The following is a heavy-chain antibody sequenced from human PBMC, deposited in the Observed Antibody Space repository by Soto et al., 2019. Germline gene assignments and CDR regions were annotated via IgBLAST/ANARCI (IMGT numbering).Heavy chain of an antibody. CDR2: ISAYNGNT. CDR1: GYTFTSYG. D-gene: IGHD1-26*01. J-gene: IGHJ4*02. CDR3: ARIGSVSYYSIAHFDY. Sequence: ASVKASCKASGYTFTSYGISWVRQAPGQGLEWMGWISAYNGNTNYAQKFQGRVTMTTDTSTTTAYMELRSLRSDDTAVYYCARIGSVSYYSIAHFDYWGQGPLVSVFS. V-gene: IGHV1-18*01.